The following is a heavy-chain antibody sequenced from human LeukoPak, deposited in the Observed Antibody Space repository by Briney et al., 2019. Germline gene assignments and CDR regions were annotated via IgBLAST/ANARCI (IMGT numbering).Heavy chain of an antibody. CDR1: GGSISSYY. J-gene: IGHJ5*02. CDR2: IYTSGST. Sequence: SETLSLTCTVSGGSISSYYWSWIRQPAGKGLEWIGRIYTSGSTNYNPSLKSRVTISVDKSKNQFSLKLSSVTAADTAVYYCARDRLGGYDSTRGNWFDPWGQGTLATVSS. D-gene: IGHD5-12*01. CDR3: ARDRLGGYDSTRGNWFDP. V-gene: IGHV4-4*07.